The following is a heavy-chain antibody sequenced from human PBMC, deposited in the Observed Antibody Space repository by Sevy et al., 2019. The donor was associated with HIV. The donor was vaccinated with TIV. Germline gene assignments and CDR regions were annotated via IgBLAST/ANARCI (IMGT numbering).Heavy chain of an antibody. CDR1: GFTFSDHY. J-gene: IGHJ6*03. Sequence: GSLRLSCAASGFTFSDHYVDWVRQAPGKGLEWVGRIRNRPNSYTTEYAASVEGRFTISRDDSKNSLYLQTNSLKTEDSAGYYCVRGPNCGVGGCQQISPYCLDVWGKGATVTVSS. CDR2: IRNRPNSYTT. CDR3: VRGPNCGVGGCQQISPYCLDV. V-gene: IGHV3-72*01. D-gene: IGHD2-21*01.